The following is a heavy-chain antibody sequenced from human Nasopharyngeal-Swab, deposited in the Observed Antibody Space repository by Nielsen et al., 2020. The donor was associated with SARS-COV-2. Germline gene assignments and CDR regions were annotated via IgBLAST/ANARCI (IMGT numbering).Heavy chain of an antibody. V-gene: IGHV3-9*01. D-gene: IGHD3-10*01. Sequence: GAGEGWGSGISWNSGSIGYADSVKGRFTISRDNAKNSLYLQMNSLRAEDTALYYCAKDSGSGSCFSYLAVYYYGMDVWGQGTTVTVSS. CDR2: ISWNSGSI. CDR3: AKDSGSGSCFSYLAVYYYGMDV. J-gene: IGHJ6*02.